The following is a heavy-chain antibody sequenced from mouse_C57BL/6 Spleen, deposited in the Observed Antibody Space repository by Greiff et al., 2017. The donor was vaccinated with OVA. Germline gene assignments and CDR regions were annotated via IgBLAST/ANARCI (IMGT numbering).Heavy chain of an antibody. Sequence: VQLQQSGPELVKPGASVKIPCKASGYTFTDYNMDWVKQSHGKSLEWIGDINPNNGGTIYNQKFKGKATLTVDKSSSTAYMELRSLTSEDTAVYYCARRAYSNYVWFAYWGQGTLVTVSA. CDR1: GYTFTDYN. J-gene: IGHJ3*01. CDR3: ARRAYSNYVWFAY. CDR2: INPNNGGT. V-gene: IGHV1-18*01. D-gene: IGHD2-5*01.